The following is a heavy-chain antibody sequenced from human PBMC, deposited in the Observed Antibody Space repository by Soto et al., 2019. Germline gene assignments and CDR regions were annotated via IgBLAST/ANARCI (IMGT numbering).Heavy chain of an antibody. CDR1: GYTFTGYY. Sequence: ASVKVSCKASGYTFTGYYMHWVRQAPGQGLEWMGWINPNSGGTNYAQKFQGRVTMTRDTSISTACMELSRLRSDDTAVYYCARPRSSWYYYYGMDVWGQGTTVTVSS. V-gene: IGHV1-2*02. CDR3: ARPRSSWYYYYGMDV. D-gene: IGHD6-13*01. CDR2: INPNSGGT. J-gene: IGHJ6*02.